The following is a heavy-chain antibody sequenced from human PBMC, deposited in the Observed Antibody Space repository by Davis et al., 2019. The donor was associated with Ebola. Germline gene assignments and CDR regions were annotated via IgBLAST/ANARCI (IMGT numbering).Heavy chain of an antibody. V-gene: IGHV4-39*07. CDR1: GGSISSSSYY. Sequence: MPSETLSLTCTVSGGSISSSSYYWSWIRQPPGKGLEWIGEINHSGSTNYNPSLKSRVTISVDTSKNQFSLKLSSVTAADTAVYYCARDSDGDYRNYYYYYGMDVWGQGTTVTVSS. CDR3: ARDSDGDYRNYYYYYGMDV. CDR2: INHSGST. D-gene: IGHD4-17*01. J-gene: IGHJ6*02.